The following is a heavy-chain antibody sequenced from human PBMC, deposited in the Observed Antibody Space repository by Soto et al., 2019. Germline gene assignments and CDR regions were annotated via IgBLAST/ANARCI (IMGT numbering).Heavy chain of an antibody. D-gene: IGHD1-20*01. J-gene: IGHJ4*02. Sequence: SETLSLTCTVSGDSISSYSWSWIRQPPGKGLEWIAYFHNSGSTKYNPSPKSRITISIDTPNNQISLNLSSVTAADTAVYYCARTDVYTSQGDYFDSWGQGALVIVSS. CDR2: FHNSGST. CDR1: GDSISSYS. V-gene: IGHV4-59*08. CDR3: ARTDVYTSQGDYFDS.